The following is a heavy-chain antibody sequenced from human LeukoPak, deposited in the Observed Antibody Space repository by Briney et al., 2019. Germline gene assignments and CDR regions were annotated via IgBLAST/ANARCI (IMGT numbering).Heavy chain of an antibody. CDR3: ARARDCSGGTCYQFNWFDL. Sequence: KPSETLSLTCTVSGGSISSGGYYWSWIRQHPGKGLEWIGYIYYRGNTYYNPSLKSRITTAVYTSNNQFSLKVTSVTAADTAAYYCARARDCSGGTCYQFNWFDLWGQGNLVTASS. CDR2: IYYRGNT. J-gene: IGHJ5*02. V-gene: IGHV4-31*03. D-gene: IGHD2-15*01. CDR1: GGSISSGGYY.